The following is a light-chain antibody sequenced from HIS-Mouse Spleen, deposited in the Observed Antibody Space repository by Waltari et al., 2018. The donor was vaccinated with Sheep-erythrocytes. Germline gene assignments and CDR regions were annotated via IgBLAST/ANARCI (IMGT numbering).Light chain of an antibody. CDR3: CSYAGSYNHV. V-gene: IGLV2-23*01. CDR1: SSDVGSYNL. CDR2: EGS. Sequence: QSALNQPASVSGSPGQSITISCTGTSSDVGSYNLVSWYQQHPGKAPKLMIYEGSKRPSGVSNRFSGSKSGNTASLTISGLQAEDEADYYCCSYAGSYNHVFATGTKVTVL. J-gene: IGLJ1*01.